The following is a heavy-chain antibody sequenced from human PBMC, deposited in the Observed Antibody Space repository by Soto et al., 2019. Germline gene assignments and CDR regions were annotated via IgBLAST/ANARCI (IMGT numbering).Heavy chain of an antibody. CDR3: ARQAVTKYYYDSSGPPWEVYYGMDV. CDR2: IYPGDSDT. CDR1: GYSFTSYW. D-gene: IGHD3-22*01. Sequence: GESLKISCKGSGYSFTSYWIGWVRQMPGKGLEWMGIIYPGDSDTGYSPSFQGQVTISADKSISTAYLQWSSLKASDTAMYYCARQAVTKYYYDSSGPPWEVYYGMDVWGQGTTVTVSS. V-gene: IGHV5-51*01. J-gene: IGHJ6*02.